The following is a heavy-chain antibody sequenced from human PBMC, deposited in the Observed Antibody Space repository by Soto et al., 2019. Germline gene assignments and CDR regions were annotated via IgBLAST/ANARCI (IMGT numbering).Heavy chain of an antibody. CDR2: ISTDGSIT. CDR3: ARDTDGLHY. J-gene: IGHJ4*02. CDR1: GLIFSNYR. V-gene: IGHV3-74*03. Sequence: GGSLRLSCAASGLIFSNYRMHWVRQAPGKGLVWVSCISTDGSITKDADSVKGRFTVSRDNAKNTLYLQMNSLRAEDTAVYYCARDTDGLHYWGQGTMVTVSS.